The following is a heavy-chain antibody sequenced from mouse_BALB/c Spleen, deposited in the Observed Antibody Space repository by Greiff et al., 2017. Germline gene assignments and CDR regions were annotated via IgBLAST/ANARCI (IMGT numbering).Heavy chain of an antibody. CDR2: IYPGDGDT. Sequence: VQLQQSGAELARPGASVKLSCKASGYTFTSYWMQWVKQRPGQGLEWIGAIYPGDGDTRYTQKFKDKATLTVDKSSSTAYMQLSSPTSEDSAVYYCARSDGYYWGQGTTLTVSS. J-gene: IGHJ2*01. V-gene: IGHV1-87*01. CDR3: ARSDGYY. D-gene: IGHD2-3*01. CDR1: GYTFTSYW.